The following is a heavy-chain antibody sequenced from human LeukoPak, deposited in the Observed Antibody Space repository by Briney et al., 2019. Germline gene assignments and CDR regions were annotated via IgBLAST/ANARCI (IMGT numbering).Heavy chain of an antibody. CDR3: AGEYSDDVQYFDY. D-gene: IGHD5-12*01. V-gene: IGHV4-59*01. Sequence: PSETLSLTGAVTVGSMISCSWSYIRQPPGKGLEWIGYIYYSGSTNYNPSLKSRVTISVDTSKNQFSLKLRSVTAAVTAADVFAGEYSDDVQYFDYWGEGALVTVSS. CDR2: IYYSGST. CDR1: VGSMISCS. J-gene: IGHJ4*02.